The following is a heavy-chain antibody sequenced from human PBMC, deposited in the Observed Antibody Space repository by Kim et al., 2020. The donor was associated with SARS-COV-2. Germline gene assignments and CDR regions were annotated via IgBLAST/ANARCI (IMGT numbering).Heavy chain of an antibody. V-gene: IGHV3-9*01. D-gene: IGHD6-19*01. J-gene: IGHJ4*02. CDR3: AKDIPRYSSGWRVFDY. CDR1: GFTFGDYA. CDR2: ISWNSGSI. Sequence: GGSLRLSCAASGFTFGDYAKHWVRQAPGKGLEWVSGISWNSGSIGYADSVKGRFTISRDNAKNSLYLQMNSLRAEDTALYYCAKDIPRYSSGWRVFDYWGQGTLVTVSS.